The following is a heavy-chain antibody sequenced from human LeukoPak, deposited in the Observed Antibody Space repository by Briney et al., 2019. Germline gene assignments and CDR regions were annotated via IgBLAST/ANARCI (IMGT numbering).Heavy chain of an antibody. Sequence: ASVKVSCKASGGTFSSYAISWVRQAPGQGLEWMGIINPSGGSTSYAQKFQGRVTMTRDTSTSTVYMELSSLRSEDTAVYYCAWASGSYYSIDYWGQGTLVTVSS. CDR3: AWASGSYYSIDY. J-gene: IGHJ4*02. CDR1: GGTFSSYA. V-gene: IGHV1-46*03. CDR2: INPSGGST. D-gene: IGHD1-26*01.